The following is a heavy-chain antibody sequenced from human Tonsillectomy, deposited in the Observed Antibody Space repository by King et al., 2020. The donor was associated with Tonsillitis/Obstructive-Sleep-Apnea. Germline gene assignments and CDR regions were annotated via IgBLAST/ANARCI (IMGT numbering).Heavy chain of an antibody. CDR1: GFSLSTPGAG. J-gene: IGHJ4*02. CDR2: IYWDDDS. V-gene: IGHV2-5*02. D-gene: IGHD4-17*01. CDR3: AHRYGDYVRYFRS. Sequence: TLKESGPTLVKPTQTLTLTCTFSGFSLSTPGAGVGWSRQPPGKALGWLANIYWDDDSRYSPSLKGRLTITKDTPKNHVGLTLTNMDTVDTATYFCAHRYGDYVRYFRSWGQGTLVTVSS.